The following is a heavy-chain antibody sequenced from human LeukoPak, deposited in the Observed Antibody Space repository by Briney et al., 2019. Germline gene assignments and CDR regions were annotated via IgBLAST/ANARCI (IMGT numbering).Heavy chain of an antibody. J-gene: IGHJ3*02. D-gene: IGHD1-26*01. CDR2: ISSNYNT. CDR3: YGIHLADAFDI. CDR1: NFIISRNY. Sequence: GSLLLSCAASNFIISRNYMSWVRPAPGKGLEWVSAISSNYNTYYADSVKGRFTISRDNSKNTLYLQMNGLRAEDTAVYYCYGIHLADAFDIWGQGTMVTVSS. V-gene: IGHV3-53*01.